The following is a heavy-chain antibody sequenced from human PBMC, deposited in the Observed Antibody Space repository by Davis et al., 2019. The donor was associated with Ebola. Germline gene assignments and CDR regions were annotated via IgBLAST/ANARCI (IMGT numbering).Heavy chain of an antibody. Sequence: GGSLRLSCAASGFTFSSYAMSWVRQAPGKGLEWVSAISGSGGSTYYADSVKGRFTISRDNSKNTLYLQMNSLRAEDTAVYYCAKGGYCSGTSCYTSWFDPWGQGTLVTVSS. CDR3: AKGGYCSGTSCYTSWFDP. J-gene: IGHJ5*02. V-gene: IGHV3-23*01. CDR1: GFTFSSYA. CDR2: ISGSGGST. D-gene: IGHD2-2*02.